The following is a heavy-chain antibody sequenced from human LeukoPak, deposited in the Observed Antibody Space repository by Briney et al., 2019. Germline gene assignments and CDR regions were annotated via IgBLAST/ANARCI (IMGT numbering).Heavy chain of an antibody. D-gene: IGHD4-17*01. CDR1: GGSIKTNTYY. Sequence: ETLSLTCTVSGGSIKTNTYYWTWIRQPPGQGLEWIGGISYSGGIYYNPSLQSRITISVDTSKNQFSLNLSSVTAADTAVYYCAHYDWDVWGQGTTVTVSS. V-gene: IGHV4-39*01. CDR2: ISYSGGI. CDR3: AHYDWDV. J-gene: IGHJ6*02.